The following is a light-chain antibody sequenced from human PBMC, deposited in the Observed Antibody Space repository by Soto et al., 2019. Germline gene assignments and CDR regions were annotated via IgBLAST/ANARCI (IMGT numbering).Light chain of an antibody. V-gene: IGKV1-5*03. CDR3: QQYKDYSWT. Sequence: IQMTQSPSTLSASVGDRVAITCRASQSIGIWLAWYQQKPGKTPSFLIYTASTLESGVPSRVSGSGSGTEFTLTISSLQPDDFATYYCQQYKDYSWTFGQGTKVEFK. J-gene: IGKJ1*01. CDR2: TAS. CDR1: QSIGIW.